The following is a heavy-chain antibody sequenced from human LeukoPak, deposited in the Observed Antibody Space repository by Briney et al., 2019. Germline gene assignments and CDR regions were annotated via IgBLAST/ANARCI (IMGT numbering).Heavy chain of an antibody. Sequence: GGTLRLSCAASGFTFSSYAMSWVRQAPGKGLEWVSTISASGGSTYYADSVKGRFTISRDNSKNTLYLQMNSLRAEDTAVYYCARDYGDGWMDYWGQGTLVTVSS. CDR3: ARDYGDGWMDY. CDR2: ISASGGST. D-gene: IGHD5-24*01. J-gene: IGHJ4*02. CDR1: GFTFSSYA. V-gene: IGHV3-23*01.